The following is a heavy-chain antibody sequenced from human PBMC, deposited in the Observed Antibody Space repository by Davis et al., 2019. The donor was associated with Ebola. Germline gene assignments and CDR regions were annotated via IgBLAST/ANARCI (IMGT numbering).Heavy chain of an antibody. CDR1: GFTFSSYN. J-gene: IGHJ4*02. CDR3: ARSSV. V-gene: IGHV3-21*01. Sequence: PGGSLRLSCAASGFTFSSYNMNWVRQAPGKGLEWVSSISSSGRYIYYADSVKGRFTISRDNAKNSLYLQMNSLRAEDTAVHYCARSSVWGQGTLVTVSS. CDR2: ISSSGRYI.